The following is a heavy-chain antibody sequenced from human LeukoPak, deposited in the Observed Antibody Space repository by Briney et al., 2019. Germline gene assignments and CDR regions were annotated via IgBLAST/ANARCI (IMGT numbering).Heavy chain of an antibody. CDR2: MNPNSGNT. CDR1: GYTFTSYD. D-gene: IGHD7-27*01. V-gene: IGHV1-8*01. J-gene: IGHJ6*03. CDR3: ARGINWGASRHMDV. Sequence: ASVKVSCKASGYTFTSYDINWVRQATGQGLGWMGWMNPNSGNTGYAQKFQGRVTMTRNTSISTAYMELSSLRSEDTAVYYCARGINWGASRHMDVWGKGTTVTVSS.